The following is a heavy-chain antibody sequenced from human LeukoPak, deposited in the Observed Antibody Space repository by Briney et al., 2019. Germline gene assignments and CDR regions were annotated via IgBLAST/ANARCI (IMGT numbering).Heavy chain of an antibody. CDR1: GGSISSSSYY. J-gene: IGHJ4*02. CDR2: IYYSGST. D-gene: IGHD4/OR15-4a*01. Sequence: PSETLSLTCTVSGGSISSSSYYWGWIRQPPGKGLEWIGSIYYSGSTYYNPSLKSRVTISVDTSKNQFSLKLSSVTAADTAVYYCAREDYGGGYNYWGQGTLVTVSS. V-gene: IGHV4-39*07. CDR3: AREDYGGGYNY.